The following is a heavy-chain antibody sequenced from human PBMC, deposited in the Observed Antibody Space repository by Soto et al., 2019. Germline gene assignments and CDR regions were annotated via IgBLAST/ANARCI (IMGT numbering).Heavy chain of an antibody. CDR2: IYYSGST. J-gene: IGHJ6*03. V-gene: IGHV4-59*08. D-gene: IGHD6-13*01. CDR1: GGSISSYY. Sequence: SETLSLTCTVSGGSISSYYWSWIRQPPGKGLEWIGYIYYSGSTNYNPSLKSRVTISVDTSKNQFSLKLSSVTAADTAVYYCASLRAAGRGYYYYYMDVWGKGTTVTVS. CDR3: ASLRAAGRGYYYYYMDV.